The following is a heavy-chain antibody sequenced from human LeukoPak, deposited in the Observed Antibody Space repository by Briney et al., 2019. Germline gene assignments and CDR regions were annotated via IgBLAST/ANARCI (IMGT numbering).Heavy chain of an antibody. Sequence: GGSLRLSCAASGFTFSGSAMHWVRQASGKGLEWVGRIRSKANSYATAYAASVKGRFTISRDDSKITAYLQMNSLKTEDTAVYYCTSISSSGWYRTFDYWGQGTLVTVSS. CDR1: GFTFSGSA. CDR2: IRSKANSYAT. V-gene: IGHV3-73*01. J-gene: IGHJ4*02. D-gene: IGHD6-19*01. CDR3: TSISSSGWYRTFDY.